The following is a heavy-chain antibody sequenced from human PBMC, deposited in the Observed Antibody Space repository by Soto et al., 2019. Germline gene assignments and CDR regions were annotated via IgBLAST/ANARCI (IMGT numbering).Heavy chain of an antibody. V-gene: IGHV3-23*01. CDR3: AKDSDIVVVVAAGEFQH. J-gene: IGHJ1*01. CDR1: GFTFSSYA. CDR2: ISGSGGST. Sequence: PGGSLRLSCAASGFTFSSYAMSWVRQAPGKGLEWVSAISGSGGSTYYADSVKGRFTISRDNSKNTLYLQMNSLRAEDTAVYYCAKDSDIVVVVAAGEFQHWGQGTLVTVSS. D-gene: IGHD2-15*01.